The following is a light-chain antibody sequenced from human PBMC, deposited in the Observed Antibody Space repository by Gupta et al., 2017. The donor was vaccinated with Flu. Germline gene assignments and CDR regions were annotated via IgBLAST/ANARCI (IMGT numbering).Light chain of an antibody. CDR1: QSVSGY. J-gene: IGKJ3*01. V-gene: IGKV1-39*01. CDR3: QLGFGVPIT. Sequence: IQMTQSPFSLSASVGDRVTITCRASQSVSGYVNWYQQRPGKAPKLLISDVSKLHSGVPSMFSGSGSATDFTLTISMLHPEDSATYYCQLGFGVPITFGTGTKVDIK. CDR2: DVS.